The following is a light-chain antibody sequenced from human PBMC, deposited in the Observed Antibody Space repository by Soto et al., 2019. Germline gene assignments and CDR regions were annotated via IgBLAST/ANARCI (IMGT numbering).Light chain of an antibody. CDR1: STSVGGYNY. CDR2: EVS. J-gene: IGLJ2*01. V-gene: IGLV2-8*01. CDR3: SSYAGSNNLV. Sequence: QYALTQPPSASGSPGQSVTISCTGTSTSVGGYNYVSWYQQHPGKAPKLMIYEVSKRPSGVPDRFSGSKSGNTASLTVSGLQAEDEADYYCSSYAGSNNLVFGGGTQLTVL.